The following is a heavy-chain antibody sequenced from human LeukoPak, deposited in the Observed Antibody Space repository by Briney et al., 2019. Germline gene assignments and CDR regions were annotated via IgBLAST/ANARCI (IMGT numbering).Heavy chain of an antibody. CDR3: VVDRVERFDP. CDR2: IYYSGST. V-gene: IGHV4-39*01. CDR1: GDSISSSSYY. J-gene: IGHJ5*02. Sequence: PSETLSLTCTVSGDSISSSSYYWGWIRQPPGKGLEWIGSIYYSGSTYYNSSLKSRVTISVDTSKNQFSLKLSSVTAADTAAYYCVVDRVERFDPWGQGTLVTVSS. D-gene: IGHD5-24*01.